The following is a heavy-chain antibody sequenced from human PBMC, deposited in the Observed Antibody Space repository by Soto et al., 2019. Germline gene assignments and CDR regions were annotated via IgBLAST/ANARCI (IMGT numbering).Heavy chain of an antibody. Sequence: SETLSLTCAVSGYSISSGYYWGCLRQPPGKGLEWIGHMYHSGSIYYNPSLQSRVTISMDTSKNEFSLKLTSVTAADTAVYYCGRQKGGGIYGDYVADWGQGTLVTVSS. J-gene: IGHJ4*02. V-gene: IGHV4-38-2*01. CDR1: GYSISSGYY. CDR2: MYHSGSI. D-gene: IGHD4-17*01. CDR3: GRQKGGGIYGDYVAD.